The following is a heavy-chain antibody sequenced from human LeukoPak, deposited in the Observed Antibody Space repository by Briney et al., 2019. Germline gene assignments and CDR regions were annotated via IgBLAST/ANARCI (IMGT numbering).Heavy chain of an antibody. D-gene: IGHD4-17*01. V-gene: IGHV3-23*01. Sequence: GGSLRLSCAASGFTFSSYAMSWVRQAPGKGLEWVSGISGSGGSTYYADSVKGRFTISRDNSKNTLYLQMNSLRAEDTAVYYCAKGDYGDYYFDYWGQGTLVTVSS. J-gene: IGHJ4*02. CDR2: ISGSGGST. CDR1: GFTFSSYA. CDR3: AKGDYGDYYFDY.